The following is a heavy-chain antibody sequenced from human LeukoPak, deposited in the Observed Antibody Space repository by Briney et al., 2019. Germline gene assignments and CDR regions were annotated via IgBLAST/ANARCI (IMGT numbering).Heavy chain of an antibody. V-gene: IGHV4-30-2*01. CDR3: ARVARDYDFWSGYLDNWFDP. CDR2: IYHSGST. J-gene: IGHJ5*02. CDR1: GGSISSGGYS. D-gene: IGHD3-3*01. Sequence: SETLSLTCAVSGGSISSGGYSWSWIRQPPGKGLEWIGYIYHSGSTYYNPSLKSRVTISVDRSKNQFSLKLSSVTAADTAVYYCARVARDYDFWSGYLDNWFDPWGQGTLVTVSS.